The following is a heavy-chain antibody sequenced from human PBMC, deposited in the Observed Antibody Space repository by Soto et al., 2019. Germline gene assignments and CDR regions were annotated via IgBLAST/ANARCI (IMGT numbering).Heavy chain of an antibody. Sequence: PGGSLRLSCAASGFSFRSYAMHWVRQAPGKGLEWVSYISSSSSYTNYADSVKGRFTISRDNAKNSLYLQMNSLRAEDTAVYYCARDAGIAAPSQPYYYYYGMDVWGQGTTVTVSS. CDR3: ARDAGIAAPSQPYYYYYGMDV. J-gene: IGHJ6*02. V-gene: IGHV3-21*05. CDR1: GFSFRSYA. D-gene: IGHD6-13*01. CDR2: ISSSSSYT.